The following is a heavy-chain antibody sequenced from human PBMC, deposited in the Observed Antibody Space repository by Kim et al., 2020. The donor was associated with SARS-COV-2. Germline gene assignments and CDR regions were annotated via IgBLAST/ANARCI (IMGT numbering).Heavy chain of an antibody. V-gene: IGHV3-48*03. Sequence: GGSLRLSCATSGFTFGDYEMNWVRQATGKGLEWVAYITSSGTRKEYADSVEGRFSIFRDNAKNSLFLHMNSLRAEDTAVYYCTRDNPTAADFDSWGQGTL. J-gene: IGHJ4*02. D-gene: IGHD6-25*01. CDR3: TRDNPTAADFDS. CDR1: GFTFGDYE. CDR2: ITSSGTRK.